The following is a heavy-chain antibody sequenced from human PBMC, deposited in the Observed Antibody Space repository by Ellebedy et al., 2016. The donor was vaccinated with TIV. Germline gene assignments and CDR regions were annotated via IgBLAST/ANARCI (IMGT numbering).Heavy chain of an antibody. J-gene: IGHJ4*02. CDR3: TRETNPPPGALAGTGFDC. D-gene: IGHD6-19*01. V-gene: IGHV3-30*02. CDR1: GFRFSTHG. CDR2: KRFDGRNE. Sequence: GESLKISCVAPGFRFSTHGMHWVRQVPGKGLEWVAFKRFDGRNEYNRDSVKGRFIISRDLSKNTLYLQMNRMTSDDTGIYYCTRETNPPPGALAGTGFDCWGQGTLVIVSS.